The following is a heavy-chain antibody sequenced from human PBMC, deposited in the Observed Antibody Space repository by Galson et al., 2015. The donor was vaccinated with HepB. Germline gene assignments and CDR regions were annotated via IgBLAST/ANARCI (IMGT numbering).Heavy chain of an antibody. CDR1: GYTFTSYY. CDR2: INPSGGST. Sequence: SVKVSCKASGYTFTSYYMHWVRQAPGQGLEWMGIINPSGGSTSYAQKFQGRVTMTRDTSTSTVYMELSSLRSEDTAVYYCARDPKDYYDSSGYYYFDYWGQGTLVTVSS. V-gene: IGHV1-46*01. CDR3: ARDPKDYYDSSGYYYFDY. D-gene: IGHD3-22*01. J-gene: IGHJ4*02.